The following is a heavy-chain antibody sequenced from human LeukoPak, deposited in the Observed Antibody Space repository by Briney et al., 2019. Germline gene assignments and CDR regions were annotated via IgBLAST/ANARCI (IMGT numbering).Heavy chain of an antibody. Sequence: PGGSLRLSCATSEFTFSGYGMYWVRQAPGKGLDWVAFIRHDGGSKNYADSVKGRFTISRDNSKNTLYLQMNSLRPEDTAVYYCAKPWGSDTSSWQYLDYWGQGTLVTVSS. CDR3: AKPWGSDTSSWQYLDY. V-gene: IGHV3-30*02. CDR2: IRHDGGSK. J-gene: IGHJ4*02. D-gene: IGHD2-2*01. CDR1: EFTFSGYG.